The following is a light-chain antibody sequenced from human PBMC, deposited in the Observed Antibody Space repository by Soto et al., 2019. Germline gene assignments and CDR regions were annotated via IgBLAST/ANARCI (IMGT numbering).Light chain of an antibody. V-gene: IGLV1-51*01. CDR1: TSNIGNDF. Sequence: QSVLTQPPSVSAAPGQRVTISCSGSTSNIGNDFVAWYQQLPGIAPKLLIYDDNERASGIPDRFSGSKSGTSATLGITGLQTGDEADYYCATWDSSLSAVVVGGGTKVTVL. CDR3: ATWDSSLSAVV. CDR2: DDN. J-gene: IGLJ2*01.